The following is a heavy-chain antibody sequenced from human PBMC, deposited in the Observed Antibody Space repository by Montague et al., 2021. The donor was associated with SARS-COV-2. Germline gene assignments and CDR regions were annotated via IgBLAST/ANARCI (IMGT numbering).Heavy chain of an antibody. D-gene: IGHD6-13*01. V-gene: IGHV6-1*01. Sequence: CAISGDSVGGDTAGWKSKKQSSSIELQLLVGTYYRSKRNYDHAVSVKSRMTISPDTSKNQFSLQLSSVTPEDRAVYYCARDPRYSLSWSFDYWGQGTLVTVSS. CDR1: GDSVGGDTAG. CDR2: TYYRSKRNY. J-gene: IGHJ4*02. CDR3: ARDPRYSLSWSFDY.